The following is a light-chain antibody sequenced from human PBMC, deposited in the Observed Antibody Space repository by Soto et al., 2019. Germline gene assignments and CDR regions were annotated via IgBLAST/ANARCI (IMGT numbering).Light chain of an antibody. CDR2: STS. V-gene: IGKV3-20*01. CDR3: QQYGNSPGT. CDR1: QSVSSNY. Sequence: EIVLTQSPGTLSLSPGERATLSCRASQSVSSNYLAWYRLKPGQSPSLLMYSTSIRAAGIPDRFSGSGSGTEFTLTISRLEPEDFAVYYCQQYGNSPGTFGQGTKVEIK. J-gene: IGKJ1*01.